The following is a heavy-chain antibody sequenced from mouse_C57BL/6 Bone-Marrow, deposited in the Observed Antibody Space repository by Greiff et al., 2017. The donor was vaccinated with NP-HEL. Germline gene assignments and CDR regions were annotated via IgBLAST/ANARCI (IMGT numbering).Heavy chain of an antibody. CDR3: TRLREGYYSNYYWYSDV. CDR2: IDPETGGT. CDR1: GYTFTDYE. J-gene: IGHJ1*03. V-gene: IGHV1-15*01. D-gene: IGHD2-5*01. Sequence: VKLQESGAELVRPGASVTLSCKASGYTFTDYEMHWVKQTPVHGLEWIGAIDPETGGTAYNQKFKGKAILTADKSSSTAYMELRSLTSEDSAVYYCTRLREGYYSNYYWYSDVWGTGTTVTVSS.